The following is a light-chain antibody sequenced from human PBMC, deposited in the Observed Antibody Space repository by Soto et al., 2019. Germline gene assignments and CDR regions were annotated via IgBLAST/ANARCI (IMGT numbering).Light chain of an antibody. V-gene: IGLV1-51*01. CDR3: GTWDSSVNVWM. CDR2: DND. Sequence: QSVLTQPPSASAAPGQRVTISCSGSGSNIGNNYVSWYQQLPGTTPKLLIYDNDKRPSGISDRFSGSKSGTSATLGITGLQTGDEADYYCGTWDSSVNVWMFGGGTKLTVL. CDR1: GSNIGNNY. J-gene: IGLJ3*02.